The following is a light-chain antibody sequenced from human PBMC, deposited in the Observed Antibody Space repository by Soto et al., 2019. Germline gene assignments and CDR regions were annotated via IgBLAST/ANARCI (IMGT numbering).Light chain of an antibody. CDR1: QSVRSY. J-gene: IGKJ5*01. CDR3: QQRANWPWIT. Sequence: EIVLTQSPATLSLSPGERATLSCRASQSVRSYLAWYQQKPGQAPRLLIYDASHRATGIPARFSGSGSGSDFTLTISNLEPEDFAVYYCQQRANWPWITVGQGTRLEIK. CDR2: DAS. V-gene: IGKV3-11*01.